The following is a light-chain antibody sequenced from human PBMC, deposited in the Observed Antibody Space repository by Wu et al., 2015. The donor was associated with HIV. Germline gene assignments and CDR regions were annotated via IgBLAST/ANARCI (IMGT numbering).Light chain of an antibody. V-gene: IGKV3-15*01. CDR2: GAS. J-gene: IGKJ1*01. Sequence: EIVMTQSPATLSVSPGERATLSCRASQGIGSNLAWYQQRPGQAPRLLIYGASSRATGVPAKFAGSGSGTEFTLTISSLQSEDSAVYFCQQYKKWPPWTFGQGTKVEIK. CDR3: QQYKKWPPWT. CDR1: QGIGSN.